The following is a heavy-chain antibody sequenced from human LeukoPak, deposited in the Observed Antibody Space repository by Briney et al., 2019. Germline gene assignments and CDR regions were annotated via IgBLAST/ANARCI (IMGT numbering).Heavy chain of an antibody. CDR3: ARLTYGSGSYCYFDY. CDR1: GGSITSSTYY. V-gene: IGHV4-39*01. D-gene: IGHD3-10*01. J-gene: IGHJ4*02. CDR2: IYYCGNT. Sequence: PSETLSLTCTVSGGSITSSTYYWGWIRQPPGKGLEGIGRIYYCGNTYYNPSLKSRVTTSVDTSKNQFSLKLSSVTAADTAVYYCARLTYGSGSYCYFDYWGQGTLVTVSS.